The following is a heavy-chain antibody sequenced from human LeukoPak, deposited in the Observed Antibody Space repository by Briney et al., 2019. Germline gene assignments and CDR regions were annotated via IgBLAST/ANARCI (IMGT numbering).Heavy chain of an antibody. D-gene: IGHD6-19*01. CDR1: GFIFSNAW. CDR3: ARENRHSSDWDGAFDI. CDR2: IKSNTDGGTS. V-gene: IGHV3-15*01. Sequence: GGSLRLSCAASGFIFSNAWMDWVRQAPGKGLEWVGCIKSNTDGGTSDLPAPVKDRFTISRDDSRVSLYMQMDRLVTEDTDDYYCARENRHSSDWDGAFDIWGQGTMVTVSS. J-gene: IGHJ3*02.